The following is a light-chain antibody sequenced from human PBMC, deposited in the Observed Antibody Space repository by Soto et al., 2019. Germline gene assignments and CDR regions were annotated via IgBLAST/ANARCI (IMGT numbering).Light chain of an antibody. V-gene: IGKV1-39*01. Sequence: DIQMTQSPSSLSASVGDRVTISCRASQSVGNYLNWYQQKPDKAPNLLIYVASTLQSGVPSRFSGSGSGTDFTLTISSLQPEDFATYYCQQSYSTPLTFGPGTKVDIK. CDR1: QSVGNY. J-gene: IGKJ3*01. CDR2: VAS. CDR3: QQSYSTPLT.